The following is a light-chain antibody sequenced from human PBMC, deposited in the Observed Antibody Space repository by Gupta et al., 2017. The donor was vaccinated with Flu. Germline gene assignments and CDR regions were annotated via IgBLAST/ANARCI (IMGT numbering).Light chain of an antibody. J-gene: IGLJ1*01. V-gene: IGLV1-40*01. CDR3: QSYDSSRSGYV. Sequence: SVLTQPPSVSVAPGQRVTISCTGSSSNIGAGYDVHWYRQLPGTAPKLLIFGNTNRPSGVPDRFSGSKSGTSASLAITGLQAEDEADYYCQSYDSSRSGYVFGTGTKVTVL. CDR2: GNT. CDR1: SSNIGAGYD.